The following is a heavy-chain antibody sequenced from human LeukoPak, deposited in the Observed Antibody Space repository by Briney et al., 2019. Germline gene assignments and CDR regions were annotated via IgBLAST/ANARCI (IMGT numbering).Heavy chain of an antibody. Sequence: ASVKVSCKPSGYTFTSYGIIWVRQAPGQGLEWMGWISAYNGNTDYAQKLQGRVTMTTDTSTSTAYMELRSLRSDDTAVYYCAGDALRITIFGVVEPRDWFDPWGQGTLVTVSS. CDR2: ISAYNGNT. D-gene: IGHD3-3*01. J-gene: IGHJ5*02. CDR1: GYTFTSYG. CDR3: AGDALRITIFGVVEPRDWFDP. V-gene: IGHV1-18*01.